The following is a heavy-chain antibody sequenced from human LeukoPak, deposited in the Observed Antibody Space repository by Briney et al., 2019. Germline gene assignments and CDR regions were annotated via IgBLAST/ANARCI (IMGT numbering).Heavy chain of an antibody. D-gene: IGHD7-27*01. V-gene: IGHV4-30-4*01. J-gene: IGHJ4*02. CDR2: IYYSGRT. Sequence: SETLSLTCSVSGGSISSGDYYWSWIRQPPGKGLEWIGYIYYSGRTYYNPSLKSRVTISIDTPKNQFSLKVSSVTAADTAVYYCARVTGTGLDYWGQGTLVTVSS. CDR1: GGSISSGDYY. CDR3: ARVTGTGLDY.